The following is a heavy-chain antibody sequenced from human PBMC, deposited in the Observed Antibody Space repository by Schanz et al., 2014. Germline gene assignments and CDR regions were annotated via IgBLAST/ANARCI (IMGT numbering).Heavy chain of an antibody. D-gene: IGHD3-22*01. Sequence: EVQLLESGGGLVQPGGSLRLSCAASGFNFNNFAMTWVRQAPGKGLEWVIVISGSGGSTYYADSVRGRFTMSRDNSKNTLYLQMNSLRAGDAAVYYCAKDRSWDYDSSGYFDYWGQGTLVTVSS. CDR1: GFNFNNFA. V-gene: IGHV3-23*01. CDR3: AKDRSWDYDSSGYFDY. J-gene: IGHJ4*02. CDR2: ISGSGGST.